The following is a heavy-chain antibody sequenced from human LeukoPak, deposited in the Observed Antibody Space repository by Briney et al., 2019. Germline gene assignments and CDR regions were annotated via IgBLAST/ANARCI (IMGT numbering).Heavy chain of an antibody. Sequence: GASVKVSCKASGGTFSSYAISWVGQAPGQGLEWMGWISAYNGNTNYAQKLQGRVTMTTDTSTSTAYMELRSLRSDDTAVYYCARGQYDSSGPTFDYWGQGTLVTVSS. CDR2: ISAYNGNT. V-gene: IGHV1-18*01. CDR3: ARGQYDSSGPTFDY. D-gene: IGHD3-22*01. J-gene: IGHJ4*02. CDR1: GGTFSSYA.